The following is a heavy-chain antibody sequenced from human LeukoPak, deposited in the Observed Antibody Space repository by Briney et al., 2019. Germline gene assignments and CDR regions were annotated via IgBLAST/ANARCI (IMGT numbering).Heavy chain of an antibody. CDR1: GFTFSSYW. V-gene: IGHV3-74*01. Sequence: PGGSLRLSCAASGFTFSSYWMHWVRQAPGKGLVWVSRVSSDGRNTIYADSVKGRFTISRDNAMNTLYLQMNSLRAEDTAVYHCARDLGGSGPTPIDYWGQGILVTVSS. CDR2: VSSDGRNT. D-gene: IGHD4-23*01. J-gene: IGHJ4*02. CDR3: ARDLGGSGPTPIDY.